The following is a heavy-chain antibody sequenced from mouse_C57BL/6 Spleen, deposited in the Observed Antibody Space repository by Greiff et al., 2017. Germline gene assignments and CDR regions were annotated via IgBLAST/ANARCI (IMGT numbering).Heavy chain of an antibody. Sequence: QVQLQQSGAELVKPGASVKISCKASGYAFSSYWMNWVKQRPGKGLERIGQIYPGDGDTNYNGKVKGKATLTADKSSSTAYMQLSSLTSEDSAVYFGAREGDGLYAMDYWGQGTSVTVSS. D-gene: IGHD2-3*01. CDR2: IYPGDGDT. CDR1: GYAFSSYW. V-gene: IGHV1-80*01. J-gene: IGHJ4*01. CDR3: AREGDGLYAMDY.